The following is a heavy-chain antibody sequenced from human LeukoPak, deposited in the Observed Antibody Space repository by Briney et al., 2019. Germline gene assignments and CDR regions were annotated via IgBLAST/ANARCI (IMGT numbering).Heavy chain of an antibody. J-gene: IGHJ4*02. D-gene: IGHD1-1*01. CDR2: IYPYDSDT. CDR3: ARQLERLLGPDY. V-gene: IGHV5-51*01. Sequence: GESLKISWKGSGYSFTSYCIGWVRQMSGKGVEWMGFIYPYDSDTRYSPSFQGQVTISADKSISTAYLQWSSLKASDTAMYYCARQLERLLGPDYWGQGTLVTVSS. CDR1: GYSFTSYC.